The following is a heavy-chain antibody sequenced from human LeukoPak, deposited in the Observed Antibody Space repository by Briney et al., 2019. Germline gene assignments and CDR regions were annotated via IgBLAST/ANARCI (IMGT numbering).Heavy chain of an antibody. CDR1: GFTFSDYN. Sequence: GGSLRLSCAASGFTFSDYNMRWIRQAPGKGLEWVSYISRSGSTKYYADSVKGRFTISRDNAKNSLFLQMNSLRAEDTAVYYCAKDRLQGGSFDYWGQGSLVTVSS. J-gene: IGHJ4*02. V-gene: IGHV3-11*01. CDR3: AKDRLQGGSFDY. CDR2: ISRSGSTK. D-gene: IGHD3-16*01.